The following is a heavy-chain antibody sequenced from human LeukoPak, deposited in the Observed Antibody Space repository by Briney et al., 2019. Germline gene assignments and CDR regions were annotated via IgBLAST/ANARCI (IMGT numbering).Heavy chain of an antibody. J-gene: IGHJ3*02. Sequence: SETLSLTCTVSGGSISSYYWSWIRQPPGKGLEWIGEINHSGSTNYNPSLKSRVTISVDTSKNQFSLKLSSVTAADTAVYYCARPHNWNDFGDAFDIWGQGTMVTVSS. CDR3: ARPHNWNDFGDAFDI. CDR2: INHSGST. D-gene: IGHD1-20*01. CDR1: GGSISSYY. V-gene: IGHV4-34*01.